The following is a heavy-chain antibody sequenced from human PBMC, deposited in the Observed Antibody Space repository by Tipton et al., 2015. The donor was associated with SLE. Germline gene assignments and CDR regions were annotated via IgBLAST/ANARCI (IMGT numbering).Heavy chain of an antibody. J-gene: IGHJ4*02. Sequence: TLSLTCAVYGASVSNDNYYWGWIRQPPGKGLEWIGTIFYRGTTSYYNPSLESRVTISVDTSKNQFSLKLSSVTAADTAIYYCARLYYDSGHYASGVSEENSWGQGTLVTVSS. CDR3: ARLYYDSGHYASGVSEENS. CDR2: IFYRGTT. D-gene: IGHD3-22*01. V-gene: IGHV4-39*01. CDR1: GASVSNDNYY.